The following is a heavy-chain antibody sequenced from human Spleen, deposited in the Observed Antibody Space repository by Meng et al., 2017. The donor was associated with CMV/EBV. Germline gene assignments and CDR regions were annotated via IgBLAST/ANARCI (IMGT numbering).Heavy chain of an antibody. CDR2: INPNSGDT. J-gene: IGHJ6*02. V-gene: IGHV1-2*02. Sequence: ASVKVSCKASGYTFTGYYLHWVRQAPGQGLEWMGWINPNSGDTKYAQKFQGRVTMTRDTSISTAYMELSRLTSDDTAVYYCARSVMTSTSFGQHYGMDVWGQGTTVTVSS. D-gene: IGHD2-2*01. CDR1: GYTFTGYY. CDR3: ARSVMTSTSFGQHYGMDV.